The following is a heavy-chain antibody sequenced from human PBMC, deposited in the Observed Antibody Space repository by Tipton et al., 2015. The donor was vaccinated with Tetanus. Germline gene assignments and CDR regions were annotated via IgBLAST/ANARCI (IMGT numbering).Heavy chain of an antibody. Sequence: TLSLTCAVSGGSIRSSNWWSWVRQTPGKGLEWIGEIYHSGTTNYNPSLKSRVTMSVDNSKNQFSLKLNSVTAADTAVYYCARGTWLYTSTYHRHWLDPWGQGTLVTVSS. D-gene: IGHD6-13*01. CDR3: ARGTWLYTSTYHRHWLDP. J-gene: IGHJ5*02. CDR2: IYHSGTT. V-gene: IGHV4-4*02. CDR1: GGSIRSSNW.